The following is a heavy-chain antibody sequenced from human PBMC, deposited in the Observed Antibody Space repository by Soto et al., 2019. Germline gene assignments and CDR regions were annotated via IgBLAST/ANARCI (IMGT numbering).Heavy chain of an antibody. D-gene: IGHD3-3*01. CDR1: GYTFTSYY. CDR3: ARDRSITIFGVVMDYYMDV. V-gene: IGHV1-46*01. J-gene: IGHJ6*03. Sequence: ASVKVSCKASGYTFTSYYIHWVRQAPGQGLEWMGLINPSGGRTNYAQKFQGRVTMTRDTSTSTVYMELSSLRSEDTAVYYCARDRSITIFGVVMDYYMDVWGKGTTVTVSS. CDR2: INPSGGRT.